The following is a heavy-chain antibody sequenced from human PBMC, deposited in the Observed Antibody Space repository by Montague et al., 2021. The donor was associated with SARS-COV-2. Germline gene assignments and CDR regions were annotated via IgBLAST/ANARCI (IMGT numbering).Heavy chain of an antibody. D-gene: IGHD3-10*01. CDR1: GGSFSTYS. J-gene: IGHJ6*03. V-gene: IGHV4-34*01. CDR2: THHGGST. Sequence: SETLSLTCAVHGGSFSTYSWNWIRQPPGKGLEWIGETHHGGSTNYNPSLKSRVTISADTSKNQLSLKLTSVAAADTAVYYCARLGDGVVPSPILGVGPYYSYYYMDVWGKGTTVTVSS. CDR3: ARLGDGVVPSPILGVGPYYSYYYMDV.